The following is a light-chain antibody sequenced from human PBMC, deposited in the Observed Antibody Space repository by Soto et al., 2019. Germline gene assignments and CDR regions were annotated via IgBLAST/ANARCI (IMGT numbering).Light chain of an antibody. CDR1: ETISDN. Sequence: EVVMTQSPATLSVSPGERATLSFGAGETISDNLVWYQQKPGQAPRLLIYGASTRATGIPARFSGSGSGAEYFLTISSLQSEDLAVYYCQQYHNWPLITFGQGTRLEIK. CDR2: GAS. J-gene: IGKJ5*01. CDR3: QQYHNWPLIT. V-gene: IGKV3-15*01.